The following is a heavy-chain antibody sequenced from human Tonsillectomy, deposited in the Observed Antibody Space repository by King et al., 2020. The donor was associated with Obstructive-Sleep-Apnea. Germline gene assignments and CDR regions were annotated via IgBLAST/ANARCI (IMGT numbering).Heavy chain of an antibody. CDR2: SNPNSGGT. CDR1: GDTFTGYY. CDR3: ARSPSYSGSKNWFDP. Sequence: VQLVESWAEVKKPGASVKGSCKASGDTFTGYYMHWVRQSPGQGLEWMGLSNPNSGGTKYAQKFQGRVTLTRDTSISTAYMELSRLRYDDTAVYYCARSPSYSGSKNWFDPWGQGTLVTVSS. D-gene: IGHD1-26*01. V-gene: IGHV1-2*02. J-gene: IGHJ5*02.